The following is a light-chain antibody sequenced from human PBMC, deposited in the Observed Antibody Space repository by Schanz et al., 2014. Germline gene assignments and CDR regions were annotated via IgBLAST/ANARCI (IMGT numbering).Light chain of an antibody. V-gene: IGKV1-39*01. Sequence: DIQLTQSPSSLSASVGDSVTITCRASQTIDTFLNWYQQKPGKAPRLLIYAASSLQSGVPSRFSGSGTGTDLTLTISSLQPEDFAVYYCQQYNDWRTFGQGTKVEVK. J-gene: IGKJ1*01. CDR3: QQYNDWRT. CDR1: QTIDTF. CDR2: AAS.